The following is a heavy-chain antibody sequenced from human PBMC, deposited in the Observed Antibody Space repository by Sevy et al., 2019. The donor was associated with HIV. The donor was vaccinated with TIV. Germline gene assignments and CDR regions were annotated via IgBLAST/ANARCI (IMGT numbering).Heavy chain of an antibody. V-gene: IGHV4-39*01. Sequence: SETLSLTCTVSGGSISSSSYYWGWIRQPPGKGLEWIGSIYYSGSTYYNPSLKSRVTISVDTSKNQFSLKLSSVTAADTAVYYCARHSPHHFKRDGYKNEYFQHWGQGTLVTVSS. J-gene: IGHJ1*01. CDR1: GGSISSSSYY. CDR3: ARHSPHHFKRDGYKNEYFQH. CDR2: IYYSGST. D-gene: IGHD5-12*01.